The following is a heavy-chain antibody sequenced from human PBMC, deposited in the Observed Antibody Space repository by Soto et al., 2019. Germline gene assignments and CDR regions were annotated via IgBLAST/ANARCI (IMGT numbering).Heavy chain of an antibody. V-gene: IGHV3-48*03. Sequence: GGSLRLSCAASGFTFSSYEMNWVRQAPGKGLEWVSYISSSGSTIYYADSVKGRFTISRDNAKNSLYLQMNSLRAEDTAVYYCARLSLYYFDYWGQGTLVTVSS. J-gene: IGHJ4*02. CDR2: ISSSGSTI. CDR1: GFTFSSYE. D-gene: IGHD3-16*01. CDR3: ARLSLYYFDY.